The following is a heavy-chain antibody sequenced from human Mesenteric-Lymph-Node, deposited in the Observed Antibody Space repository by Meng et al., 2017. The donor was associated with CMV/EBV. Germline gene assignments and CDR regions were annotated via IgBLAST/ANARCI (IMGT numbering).Heavy chain of an antibody. CDR2: IYYSGST. Sequence: GSLRLSCTVSGGSISSSSYYWGWIRQPPGKGLEWIGSIYYSGSTYYNPSLKSRVTISVDTSKNQFSLKLSSVTAADTAVYYCARHQMAGIDYWGQGTLVTVSS. D-gene: IGHD6-19*01. V-gene: IGHV4-39*07. J-gene: IGHJ4*02. CDR1: GGSISSSSYY. CDR3: ARHQMAGIDY.